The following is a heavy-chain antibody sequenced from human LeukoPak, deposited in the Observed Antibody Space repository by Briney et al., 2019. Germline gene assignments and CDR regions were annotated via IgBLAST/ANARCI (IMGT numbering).Heavy chain of an antibody. V-gene: IGHV3-30*18. CDR3: AKLAAAGDY. J-gene: IGHJ4*02. CDR2: ISYDGSNK. CDR1: GFTFSSYG. D-gene: IGHD6-13*01. Sequence: GGSLRLSCAASGFTFSSYGMHWVRQAPGKGLEWVAVISYDGSNKYYADPVKGRFTISRDNSKNTLYLQMNSLRAEDTAVYYCAKLAAAGDYWGQGTLVTVSS.